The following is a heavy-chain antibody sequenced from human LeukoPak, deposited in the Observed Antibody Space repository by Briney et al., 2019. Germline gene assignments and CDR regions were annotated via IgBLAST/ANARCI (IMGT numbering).Heavy chain of an antibody. D-gene: IGHD2-2*01. CDR1: GYSFTSHW. J-gene: IGHJ3*02. CDR3: ARLDRADCGSSSCSRGSGAFDI. Sequence: GESLKISCKASGYSFTSHWIGWGRQMPGKGLEWVADIYPGDSDTRYSPSFRGQVTISADKSFSTAYLKWNTLKASDTAVYYCARLDRADCGSSSCSRGSGAFDIWGQGTMVTVSS. V-gene: IGHV5-51*01. CDR2: IYPGDSDT.